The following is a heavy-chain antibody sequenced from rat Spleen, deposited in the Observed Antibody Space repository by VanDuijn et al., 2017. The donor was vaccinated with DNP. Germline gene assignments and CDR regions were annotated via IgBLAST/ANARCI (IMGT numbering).Heavy chain of an antibody. D-gene: IGHD4-3*01. CDR3: ARNRGGLSY. CDR1: GLSLTSDS. V-gene: IGHV2-47*01. J-gene: IGHJ2*01. CDR2: LWSDGGT. Sequence: QVQLRESGPGLVQPSQTLSLTCTVSGLSLTSDSISWIRQPPGKGLEWVGVLWSDGGTDYNSAIKSRLSISRDTSKNQVFLKMNSLQSEDTAMYFWARNRGGLSYWGQGVMVTVSS.